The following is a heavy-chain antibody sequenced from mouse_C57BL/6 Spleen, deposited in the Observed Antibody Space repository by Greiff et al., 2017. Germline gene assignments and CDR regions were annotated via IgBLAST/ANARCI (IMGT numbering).Heavy chain of an antibody. V-gene: IGHV1-61*01. CDR1: GYTFTSYW. Sequence: QVQLKQPGAELVRPGSSVKLSCKASGYTFTSYWMDWVKQRPGQGLEWIGNIYPSDSETHYNQKFKDKATLTVDKSSSTAYMQLSSLTSEDSAVYYCARRNYSNYPFAYWGQGTLVTVSA. D-gene: IGHD2-5*01. J-gene: IGHJ3*01. CDR2: IYPSDSET. CDR3: ARRNYSNYPFAY.